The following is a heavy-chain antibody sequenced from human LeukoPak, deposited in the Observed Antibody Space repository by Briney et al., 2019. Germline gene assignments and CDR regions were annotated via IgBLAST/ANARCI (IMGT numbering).Heavy chain of an antibody. CDR1: GGSITSSSHF. CDR3: AREEASAGDY. Sequence: PSETLSLTCTVSGGSITSSSHFWAWIRQPPGKGLGWIGSIHYTGSTFYSPSLQSRVTISVDTSKNQFSLKLSSVTATDTAVYYCAREEASAGDYWGQGTLVTVSS. V-gene: IGHV4-39*01. D-gene: IGHD6-13*01. CDR2: IHYTGST. J-gene: IGHJ4*02.